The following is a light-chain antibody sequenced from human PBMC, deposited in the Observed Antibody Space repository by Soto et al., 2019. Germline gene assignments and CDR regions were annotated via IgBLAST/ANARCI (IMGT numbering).Light chain of an antibody. CDR2: EVV. CDR3: KSYAGSNTYV. V-gene: IGLV2-8*01. CDR1: KNEVGFYDF. Sequence: SALTQPPSASGSPGQSVTISCTGTKNEVGFYDFVSWYQHHPGKAPRLIIYEVVQRPSGVPDRFSGSKSGNTASLTVSGLQAADEADYFCKSYAGSNTYVFGSGTKVTVL. J-gene: IGLJ1*01.